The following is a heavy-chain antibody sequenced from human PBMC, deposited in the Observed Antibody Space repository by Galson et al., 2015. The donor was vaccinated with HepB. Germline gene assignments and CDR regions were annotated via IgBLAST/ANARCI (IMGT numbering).Heavy chain of an antibody. V-gene: IGHV3-30-3*01. J-gene: IGHJ4*02. CDR1: GFTFSSYA. D-gene: IGHD2-15*01. CDR3: AREGCSGGSCYSIFDY. CDR2: ISYDGSNK. Sequence: SLRLSCAASGFTFSSYAMHWVRQAPGKGLEWVAVISYDGSNKYYADSVKGRFTISRDNSKNTLYLQMNSLRAEDTAVYYCAREGCSGGSCYSIFDYWGQGTLVTVSS.